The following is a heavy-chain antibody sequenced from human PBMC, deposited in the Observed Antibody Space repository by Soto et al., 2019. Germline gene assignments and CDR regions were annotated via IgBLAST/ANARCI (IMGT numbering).Heavy chain of an antibody. J-gene: IGHJ4*02. D-gene: IGHD6-13*01. V-gene: IGHV4-31*03. CDR2: IYYSGST. Sequence: SETLSLTCTVSGGSISSGGYYWSWICQHPGKGLEWIGYIYYSGSTYYNPSLKSRVTISVDTSKNQFSLKLSSVTAADTAVYYCAREGTRAAAGTFLWGQGPLVTVSS. CDR3: AREGTRAAAGTFL. CDR1: GGSISSGGYY.